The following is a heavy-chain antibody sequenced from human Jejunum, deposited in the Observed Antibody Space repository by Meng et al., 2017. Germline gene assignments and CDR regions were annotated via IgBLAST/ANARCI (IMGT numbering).Heavy chain of an antibody. CDR2: IYYSGSR. CDR3: VREKRRTYYFDY. V-gene: IGHV4-39*07. D-gene: IGHD3-16*01. Sequence: QLQLQESGPGLVKPSETLSLTCTVSGASISSRSYYWGWIRRPPGKGLEWIGSIYYSGSRYYNPSLKSRATISIDTSKNQFSLRLTSVTAADTAVYYCVREKRRTYYFDYWGQGTLVTVSS. J-gene: IGHJ4*02. CDR1: GASISSRSYY.